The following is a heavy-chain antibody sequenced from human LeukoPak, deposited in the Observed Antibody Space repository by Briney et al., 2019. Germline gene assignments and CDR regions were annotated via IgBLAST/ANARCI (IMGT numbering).Heavy chain of an antibody. D-gene: IGHD6-6*01. CDR3: ARDIGSSSSGLDY. J-gene: IGHJ4*02. V-gene: IGHV3-21*01. Sequence: PGGSLRLSCAASGFTFSDYSMNWVRQAPGKGLEWVSSISGSSTYIYYADPVKGRFTISRDNAENSLYLQMSSLRPEDTAVYYCARDIGSSSSGLDYWGQGTLITVSS. CDR2: ISGSSTYI. CDR1: GFTFSDYS.